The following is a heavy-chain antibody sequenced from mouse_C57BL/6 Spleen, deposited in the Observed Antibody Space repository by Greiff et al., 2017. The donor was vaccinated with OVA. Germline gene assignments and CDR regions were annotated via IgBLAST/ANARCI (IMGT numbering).Heavy chain of an antibody. CDR3: ARTDSNYEAWFAY. D-gene: IGHD2-5*01. V-gene: IGHV1-69*01. Sequence: QVQLQQPGAELVMPGASVKLSCKASGYTFTSYSMHWVKQRPGQGLEWIGEIDPSDSYTNYNQKFKGKSTLTVDKSSSTAYMQLSSLTSEDSAVYYCARTDSNYEAWFAYWGQGTLVTVSA. CDR2: IDPSDSYT. J-gene: IGHJ3*01. CDR1: GYTFTSYS.